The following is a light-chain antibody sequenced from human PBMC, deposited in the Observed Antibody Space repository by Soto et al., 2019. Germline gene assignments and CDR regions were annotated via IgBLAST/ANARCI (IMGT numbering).Light chain of an antibody. CDR1: QNVGSF. V-gene: IGKV1-39*01. J-gene: IGKJ2*01. CDR2: ATS. CDR3: QQSYSAQYT. Sequence: DTKMNNSPSSLCASVGDRVSLTCRAGQNVGSFVNWYQQKKGKAPRLLIYATSNLQSGVTSRISVSGSGTEGTIMFGSLQPEDGETYFGQQSYSAQYTFGQGTKVDIK.